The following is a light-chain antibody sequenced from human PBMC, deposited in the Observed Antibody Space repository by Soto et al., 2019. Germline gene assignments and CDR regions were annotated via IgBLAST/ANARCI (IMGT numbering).Light chain of an antibody. CDR3: QQGNSFPPVLT. Sequence: DIQMTQSPSSVSASVGDRVAITCRARRNIRTWLAWYQQKPGKAPKLLIYAASTLRSEVPSRFSGSGSGTDFTLTISSLQPEDFATYYCQQGNSFPPVLTFGGGTKVEIK. J-gene: IGKJ4*02. CDR1: RNIRTW. V-gene: IGKV1D-12*01. CDR2: AAS.